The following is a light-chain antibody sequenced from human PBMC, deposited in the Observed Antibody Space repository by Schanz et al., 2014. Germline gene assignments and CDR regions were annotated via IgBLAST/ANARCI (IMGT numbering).Light chain of an antibody. J-gene: IGLJ3*02. V-gene: IGLV2-14*01. CDR2: DVS. Sequence: SALTQPASVSGSPGQSITISCTGTSSDVGGYNYVSWYQQHPGKAPKLMIYDVSNRPSGVSNRFSGSRSGNTASLTISGLQAEDEADYYCSSYMSSSHWVFGGGTKLTV. CDR1: SSDVGGYNY. CDR3: SSYMSSSHWV.